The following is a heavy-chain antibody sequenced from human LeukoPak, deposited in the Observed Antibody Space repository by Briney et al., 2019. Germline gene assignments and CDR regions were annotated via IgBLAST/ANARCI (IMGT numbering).Heavy chain of an antibody. CDR2: ISGSGGST. CDR3: ARDSGSYLQPTDY. CDR1: GFSFSSYA. Sequence: GGSLRLSCAASGFSFSSYAMSWVRQAPGKGLEWVSGISGSGGSTYYADSEMGRVTISRDNSKNTVHLQMNSLRAEDTAVYYCARDSGSYLQPTDYWGQGTLVTVSS. V-gene: IGHV3-23*01. J-gene: IGHJ4*02. D-gene: IGHD1-26*01.